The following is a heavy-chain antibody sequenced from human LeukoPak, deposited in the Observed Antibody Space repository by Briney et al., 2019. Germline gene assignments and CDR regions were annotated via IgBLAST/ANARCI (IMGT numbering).Heavy chain of an antibody. J-gene: IGHJ4*02. CDR1: GGTFSSYA. CDR3: ATDLTGYCSSTSCYDY. Sequence: SVKVSCKASGGTFSSYAISWVRQAPGQGLEWMGGIIPIFGTANYAQKFQGRVTITADESTSTAYMELSSLRSEDTAVYYCATDLTGYCSSTSCYDYWGQGTLVTVSS. CDR2: IIPIFGTA. V-gene: IGHV1-69*13. D-gene: IGHD2-2*01.